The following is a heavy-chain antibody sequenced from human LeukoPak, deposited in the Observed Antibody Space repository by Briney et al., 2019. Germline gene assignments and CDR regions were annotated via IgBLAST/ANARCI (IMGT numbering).Heavy chain of an antibody. V-gene: IGHV4-59*08. CDR3: ARLSYYYDSSESDI. Sequence: SETLSLTCTVSGGSISSYYWTWIRQPPGKGLERIGYIYYSGSTKYNPSLKNRVTISVDTSKNQFSLNLTSVTAADTAIYYCARLSYYYDSSESDIWSQGTMVTVSS. J-gene: IGHJ3*02. D-gene: IGHD3-22*01. CDR1: GGSISSYY. CDR2: IYYSGST.